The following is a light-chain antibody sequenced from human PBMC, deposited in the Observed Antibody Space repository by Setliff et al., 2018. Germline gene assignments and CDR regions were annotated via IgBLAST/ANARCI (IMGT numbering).Light chain of an antibody. V-gene: IGLV2-8*01. J-gene: IGLJ1*01. CDR2: EVS. Sequence: QSALTQPPSASGSPGQSVTISCTGTSSDVGGYNYVSWYQQHPGKAPKLMIYEVSKRPSGVPDLFSGSKSGNTASLTVSGLQAEDEADYYCSSYAGSNTPYVFGTGTKVTVL. CDR3: SSYAGSNTPYV. CDR1: SSDVGGYNY.